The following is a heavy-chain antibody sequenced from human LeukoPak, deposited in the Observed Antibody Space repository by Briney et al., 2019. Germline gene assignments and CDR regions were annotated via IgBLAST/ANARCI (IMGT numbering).Heavy chain of an antibody. J-gene: IGHJ4*02. CDR1: GGSISSSNYY. D-gene: IGHD5/OR15-5a*01. Sequence: SETLSLTCTVSGGSISSSNYYWGWIRQPPGKGLEWIGSILYSGTTYYNPSLESRITISVDTSKNQVSLKLNSVTAAYTAVSYCARHLRVGARQEFDYWGQGTLVTASS. V-gene: IGHV4-39*01. CDR2: ILYSGTT. CDR3: ARHLRVGARQEFDY.